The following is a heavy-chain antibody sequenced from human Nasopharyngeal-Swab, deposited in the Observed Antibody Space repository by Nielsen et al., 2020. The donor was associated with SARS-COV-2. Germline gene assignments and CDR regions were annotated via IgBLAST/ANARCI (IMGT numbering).Heavy chain of an antibody. V-gene: IGHV3-23*01. CDR1: GFNFGNFA. Sequence: GGSLRLFCAASGFNFGNFAMSWVRQAPGKGLEWVATISADGTSSGISTYYAESVKGRFTISRDSANDILHLQMNSLRAEDSALYYCAKDKATFCTSSVCYFGMDVWGQGTTVTISS. CDR2: ISADGTSSGIST. D-gene: IGHD2-8*01. J-gene: IGHJ6*02. CDR3: AKDKATFCTSSVCYFGMDV.